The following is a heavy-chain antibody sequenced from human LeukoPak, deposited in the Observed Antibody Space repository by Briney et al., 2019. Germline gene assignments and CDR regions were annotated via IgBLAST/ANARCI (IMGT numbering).Heavy chain of an antibody. V-gene: IGHV1-8*01. J-gene: IGHJ4*02. D-gene: IGHD6-19*01. CDR3: TRGSSGRRDN. Sequence: ASVTVSCTASGYTFSSCDMNWVRQAPGQGLEWMGWMNPNSGNTGYGQSFQGRITMTRDISIGTAYMELSNLTSEDTAIYSCTRGSSGRRDNWGQGILVTASA. CDR1: GYTFSSCD. CDR2: MNPNSGNT.